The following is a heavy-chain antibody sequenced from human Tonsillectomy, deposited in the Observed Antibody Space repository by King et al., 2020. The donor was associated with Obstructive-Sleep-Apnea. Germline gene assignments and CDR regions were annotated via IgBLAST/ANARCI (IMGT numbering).Heavy chain of an antibody. CDR1: GFTFSNAW. CDR3: TTDGCSSTSCYDNWFDP. CDR2: IKSKTDGGTT. D-gene: IGHD2-2*01. J-gene: IGHJ5*02. Sequence: VQLVESGGGLVKPGGSLRLSCAASGFTFSNAWMSWVRQAPGKGLEWVGRIKSKTDGGTTDYAAPVKGRVIILRDDSKNTLYLQMKSLKTEDTAVYYCTTDGCSSTSCYDNWFDPWGQGTLVTVSS. V-gene: IGHV3-15*01.